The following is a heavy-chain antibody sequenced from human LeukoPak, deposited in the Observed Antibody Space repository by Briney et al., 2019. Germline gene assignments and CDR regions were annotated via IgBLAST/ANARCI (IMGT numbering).Heavy chain of an antibody. D-gene: IGHD4-11*01. CDR2: ISSSSSYI. V-gene: IGHV3-21*01. J-gene: IGHJ5*02. Sequence: PGGSLRLSCAASGFTFSSYSMNWVRQAPGKGLEWVSSISSSSSYIYYADSVKGRFTISRDNAKNSLYLQMNSLRAEDTAVYYCARSETTHNWFDPWGQGTLVTVSS. CDR3: ARSETTHNWFDP. CDR1: GFTFSSYS.